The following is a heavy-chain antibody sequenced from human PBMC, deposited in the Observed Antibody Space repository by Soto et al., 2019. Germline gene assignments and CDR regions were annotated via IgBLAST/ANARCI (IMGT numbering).Heavy chain of an antibody. D-gene: IGHD2-15*01. J-gene: IGHJ6*02. V-gene: IGHV3-49*03. CDR1: GFTFGDYT. Sequence: QPGGSLRLSCVASGFTFGDYTMSWFRQAPGGGLEWVSFIRRKAYGGTTEYAASVKGRFTISRDDSKSIAYLQMNSLKSEDTAVYYCARDLGSSDTDDLYGMDGWGQGTTVTVSS. CDR3: ARDLGSSDTDDLYGMDG. CDR2: IRRKAYGGTT.